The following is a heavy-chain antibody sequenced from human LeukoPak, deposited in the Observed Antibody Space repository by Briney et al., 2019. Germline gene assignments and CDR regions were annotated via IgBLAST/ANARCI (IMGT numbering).Heavy chain of an antibody. CDR2: ISSSGSTI. V-gene: IGHV3-48*03. Sequence: GGSLRLSCAASGFTFSSYEMNWVRQAPGKGLDWVSYISSSGSTIYYADSVKGRFTISRDNAKNSLYLQMNSLRAEDTAVYYCARALNHYYYYGMDVWGKGTTVTVSS. J-gene: IGHJ6*04. CDR1: GFTFSSYE. CDR3: ARALNHYYYYGMDV.